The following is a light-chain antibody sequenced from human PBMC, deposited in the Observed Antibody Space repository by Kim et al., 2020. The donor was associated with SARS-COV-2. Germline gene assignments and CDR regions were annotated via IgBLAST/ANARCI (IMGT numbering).Light chain of an antibody. CDR1: KLGDKY. CDR2: QDS. V-gene: IGLV3-1*01. CDR3: QAWDSSTVV. Sequence: SVSPDQPASITCSGDKLGDKYACWYQQKPGQSPVLVIYQDSKRPSGIPERFSGSNSGNTATLTISGTQAMDEADYYCQAWDSSTVVFGGGTQLTVL. J-gene: IGLJ2*01.